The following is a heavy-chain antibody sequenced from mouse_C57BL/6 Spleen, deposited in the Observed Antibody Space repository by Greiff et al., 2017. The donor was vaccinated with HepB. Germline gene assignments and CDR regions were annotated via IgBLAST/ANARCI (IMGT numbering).Heavy chain of an antibody. Sequence: VQLKESVAELVRPGASVKLSCTASGFNIKNTYMHWVKQRPEQGLEWIGRIDPANGNTKYAPKFQGKATITADTSSNTAYLQLSSLTSEDTAIYYCARPCITTGAWFAYWGQGTLVTVSA. D-gene: IGHD1-1*01. V-gene: IGHV14-3*01. CDR1: GFNIKNTY. CDR3: ARPCITTGAWFAY. J-gene: IGHJ3*01. CDR2: IDPANGNT.